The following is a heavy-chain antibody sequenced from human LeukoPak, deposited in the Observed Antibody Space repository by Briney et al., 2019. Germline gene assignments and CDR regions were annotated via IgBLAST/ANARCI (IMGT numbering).Heavy chain of an antibody. CDR3: ASLWYSSSWPLDY. D-gene: IGHD6-13*01. J-gene: IGHJ4*02. CDR1: GGSISSSSYY. V-gene: IGHV4-39*07. Sequence: ASETLSLTCTVSGGSISSSSYYWGWIRQPPGKGLEWIGSIYYSGSTYYNPSLKSRVTISVDTSKNQFSLKLSSVTAADTAVYYCASLWYSSSWPLDYWGQGTLVTVSS. CDR2: IYYSGST.